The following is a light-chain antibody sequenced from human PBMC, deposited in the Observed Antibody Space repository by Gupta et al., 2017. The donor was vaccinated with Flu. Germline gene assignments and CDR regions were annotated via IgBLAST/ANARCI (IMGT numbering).Light chain of an antibody. V-gene: IGKV3-11*01. J-gene: IGKJ4*01. CDR3: CQRSDWGVT. CDR1: QSVSSS. CDR2: DAS. Sequence: EIVLTQSPVTLSLSPGERATLSCRASQSVSSSLAWYQQKPGQAPRLLIFDASNRATGFPARISSSGFCAAFTLTIISRVPADYVVYYCCQRSDWGVTFGRGTKVDIK.